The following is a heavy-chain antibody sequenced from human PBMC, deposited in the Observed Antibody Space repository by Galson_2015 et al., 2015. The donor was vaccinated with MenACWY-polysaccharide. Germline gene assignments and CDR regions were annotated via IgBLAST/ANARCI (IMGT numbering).Heavy chain of an antibody. D-gene: IGHD2-2*01. CDR2: IYYSGST. CDR1: GGFLSGSY. V-gene: IGHV4-59*01. Sequence: LSLTCTVSGGFLSGSYWSWTRQPPGKGLEWIGYIYYSGSTNYNPSLKSRVTMSLDISKNQFSLKLSSVTAADTAVYYCARSGTSTSWLYYYYGMDVWGQGTMVTVSS. CDR3: ARSGTSTSWLYYYYGMDV. J-gene: IGHJ6*02.